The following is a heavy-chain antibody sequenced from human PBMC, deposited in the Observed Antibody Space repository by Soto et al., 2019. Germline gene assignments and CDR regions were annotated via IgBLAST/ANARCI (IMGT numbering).Heavy chain of an antibody. Sequence: EVQLLESGGESVQTGGSLRLSCAASGFPCNTFAMNWVRQAPGRGLEWIAMISGRGAISNYADSVRGRFTISRDNSKNTLFLRMSALRDDDTAVYYCATRFSTGWSRYNWFGTWGQGKLVTVAS. J-gene: IGHJ5*02. CDR2: ISGRGAIS. D-gene: IGHD6-19*01. CDR1: GFPCNTFA. V-gene: IGHV3-23*01. CDR3: ATRFSTGWSRYNWFGT.